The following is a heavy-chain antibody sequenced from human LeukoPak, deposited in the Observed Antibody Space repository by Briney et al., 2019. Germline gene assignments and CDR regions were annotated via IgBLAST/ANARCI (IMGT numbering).Heavy chain of an antibody. CDR3: AKELGYCSSTSCSEYYYYYGMDV. V-gene: IGHV3-23*01. J-gene: IGHJ6*02. D-gene: IGHD2-2*01. CDR1: GFTFSNYG. Sequence: GGSLSLSCLATGFTFSNYGIYWVRQAPGKGLEWVSAISGSGGSTYYADSVKGRFTISRDNSKNTLYLQMNSLRAEDTAVYYCAKELGYCSSTSCSEYYYYYGMDVWGQGTTVTVSS. CDR2: ISGSGGST.